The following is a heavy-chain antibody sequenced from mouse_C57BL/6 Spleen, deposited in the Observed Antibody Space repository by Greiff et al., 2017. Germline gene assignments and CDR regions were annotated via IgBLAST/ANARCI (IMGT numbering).Heavy chain of an antibody. D-gene: IGHD3-2*02. CDR1: GYTFTSYW. V-gene: IGHV1-72*01. J-gene: IGHJ2*01. CDR3: ARSGQLRPYFDY. CDR2: IAPNSGGT. Sequence: QVQLQQPGAELVKPGASVKLSCKASGYTFTSYWMHWVKQRPGRGLEWIGRIAPNSGGTKYNEKFKSKATLTVDKPSSTAYMQLSSLTSEDSAVYYCARSGQLRPYFDYWGQGTTLTVSS.